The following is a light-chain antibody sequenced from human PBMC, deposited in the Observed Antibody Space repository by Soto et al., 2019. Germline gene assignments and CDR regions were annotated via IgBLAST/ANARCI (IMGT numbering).Light chain of an antibody. CDR2: NTF. Sequence: EIELTQSPGTLSLSPGDRATLSCRASQSFSTSYLAWYQHKPGQAPRLLIYNTFTRATGIPDRFSGSGSGTDFTLTISRLEPEDFAVYYCQQYGGSPFTFGPGTKVDIK. CDR3: QQYGGSPFT. V-gene: IGKV3-20*01. CDR1: QSFSTSY. J-gene: IGKJ3*01.